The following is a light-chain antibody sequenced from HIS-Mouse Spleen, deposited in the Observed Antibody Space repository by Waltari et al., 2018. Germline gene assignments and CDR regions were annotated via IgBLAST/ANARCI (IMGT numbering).Light chain of an antibody. V-gene: IGLV2-8*01. J-gene: IGLJ1*01. Sequence: QSALTQPPSASASPGQSVTISCTGTSSDVGGSNHVSWYQQPPGKAPKLMIYEVSKRPSGVPDRFSGSKSGNTASLTVSGLQAEDEADYYCSSYAGSNNYVFGTGTKVTVL. CDR2: EVS. CDR3: SSYAGSNNYV. CDR1: SSDVGGSNH.